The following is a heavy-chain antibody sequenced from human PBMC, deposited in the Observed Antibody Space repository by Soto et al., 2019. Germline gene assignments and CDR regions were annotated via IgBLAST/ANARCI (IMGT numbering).Heavy chain of an antibody. CDR3: APTSSGSYLGHYYYYGMDV. CDR1: GFSLSTSGVG. V-gene: IGHV2-5*02. Sequence: QITLKESGPPLVKPTQTLTLTCTFSGFSLSTSGVGVGWIRQPPGKALEWLALIYWDDDKRYSPSLKSRLTITKDASNNQVVLTMTNIDPVDTATYYCAPTSSGSYLGHYYYYGMDVWGQGTTVTVSS. D-gene: IGHD3-10*01. CDR2: IYWDDDK. J-gene: IGHJ6*02.